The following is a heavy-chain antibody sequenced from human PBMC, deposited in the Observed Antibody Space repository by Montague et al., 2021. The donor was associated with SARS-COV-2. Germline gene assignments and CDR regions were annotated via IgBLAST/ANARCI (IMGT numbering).Heavy chain of an antibody. CDR1: GFTFNTYA. Sequence: SLRLYCAASGFTFNTYAMSWVRQAPGKGLEWVSTISSSGESTYYTDSVKGRFTISRDSSKNTLYLQMSSLGADDTAVYYCAKSRFQLMLDDFDMWGQGTMVTVSS. D-gene: IGHD2-2*01. CDR2: ISSSGEST. J-gene: IGHJ3*02. V-gene: IGHV3-23*01. CDR3: AKSRFQLMLDDFDM.